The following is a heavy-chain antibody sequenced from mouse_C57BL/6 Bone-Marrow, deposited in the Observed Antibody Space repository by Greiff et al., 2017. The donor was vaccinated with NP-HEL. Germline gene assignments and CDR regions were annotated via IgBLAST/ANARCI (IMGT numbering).Heavy chain of an antibody. D-gene: IGHD1-1*01. CDR1: GYTFTSSW. CDR2: IAPSDSYT. V-gene: IGHV1-59*01. Sequence: QVHVKQSGAELVRPGTSVKLSCKASGYTFTSSWMHWVKQRPGPGLEWIGVIAPSDSYTNYNQKFKGKATLTVDTSSSTAYMQLSSLTSEDSAVYYCARSYYYGSSYVRGFAYWGQGTLVTVSA. CDR3: ARSYYYGSSYVRGFAY. J-gene: IGHJ3*01.